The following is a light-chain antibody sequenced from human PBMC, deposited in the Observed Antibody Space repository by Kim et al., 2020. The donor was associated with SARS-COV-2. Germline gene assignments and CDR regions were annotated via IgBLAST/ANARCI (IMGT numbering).Light chain of an antibody. J-gene: IGLJ3*02. V-gene: IGLV3-10*01. Sequence: SYELTQPTSVSVSPGQTARITCSGDALPKKYAYWYQQKSGQAPVLVIYEDSKRPSGIPERFSASSSGTMATLTISGAQVEDEADYYCYSTDSTGNHRVFGRGTQRTVL. CDR1: ALPKKY. CDR3: YSTDSTGNHRV. CDR2: EDS.